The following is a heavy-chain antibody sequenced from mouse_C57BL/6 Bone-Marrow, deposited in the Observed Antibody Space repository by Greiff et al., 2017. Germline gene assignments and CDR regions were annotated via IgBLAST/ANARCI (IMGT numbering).Heavy chain of an antibody. J-gene: IGHJ2*01. D-gene: IGHD1-3*01. CDR1: GYTFTSYW. CDR2: IDPSDSYT. Sequence: QVQLQQSGAELVKPGASVKLSCKASGYTFTSYWMQWVKQRPGQGLEWIGEIDPSDSYTNYNQKFKGKATLTVDTSSSTAYMQLSSLTSEDSAVYYCATPEGLYNSYFDYWGQGTTLTVSS. CDR3: ATPEGLYNSYFDY. V-gene: IGHV1-50*01.